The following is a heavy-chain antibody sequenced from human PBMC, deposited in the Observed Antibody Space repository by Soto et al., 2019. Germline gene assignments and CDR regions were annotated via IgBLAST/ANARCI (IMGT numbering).Heavy chain of an antibody. D-gene: IGHD3-10*01. CDR1: GFTFSNAW. Sequence: GGSLRLSCAASGFTFSNAWMSWVRQAPGKGLEWVGRIKSKTDGGTTDYAAPVKGRFTISRDDSKNTLYLQMNSLKTEDTAVYYCSTETSYYARSCLLLWGQGIMVTVS. V-gene: IGHV3-15*01. CDR2: IKSKTDGGTT. CDR3: STETSYYARSCLLL. J-gene: IGHJ3*01.